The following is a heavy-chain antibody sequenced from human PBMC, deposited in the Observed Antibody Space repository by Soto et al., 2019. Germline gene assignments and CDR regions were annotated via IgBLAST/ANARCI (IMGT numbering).Heavy chain of an antibody. Sequence: ASVKVSCQPSGYTFTHFYIKWVRQAPGQGVEWMGAISPHNFNTNYAQKFRGRVTRTTEKSTNTAYMDLRSLTSDETAVYYCARRGRYCSGRNSCYYYFDSGLRGTLVTVSS. CDR2: ISPHNFNT. D-gene: IGHD2-15*01. J-gene: IGHJ4*02. CDR3: ARRGRYCSGRNSCYYYFDS. V-gene: IGHV1-18*01. CDR1: GYTFTHFY.